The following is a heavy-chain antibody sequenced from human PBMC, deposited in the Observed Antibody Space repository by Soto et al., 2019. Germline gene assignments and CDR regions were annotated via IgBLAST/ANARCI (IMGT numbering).Heavy chain of an antibody. CDR3: AIGDSLSIAVALDY. Sequence: QVQLVQSGAEVKKPGSSVKVSCKASGGPFSSYAISWVRQAPGQGPEWMGGIIPIFGTANYAQNFQGRVTITADKSTSTAYMELSSLRSEDTAVYYCAIGDSLSIAVALDYWGQGTLVTVSS. V-gene: IGHV1-69*06. CDR2: IIPIFGTA. J-gene: IGHJ4*02. D-gene: IGHD6-19*01. CDR1: GGPFSSYA.